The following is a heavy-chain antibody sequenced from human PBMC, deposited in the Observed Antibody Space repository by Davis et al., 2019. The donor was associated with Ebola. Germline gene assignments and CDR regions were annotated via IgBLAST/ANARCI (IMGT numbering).Heavy chain of an antibody. V-gene: IGHV1-69*13. D-gene: IGHD3-3*01. CDR1: GYTFTSSG. CDR3: AHVYDFWSGFAYYYYGMDV. CDR2: IIPIFGTA. Sequence: AASVKVSCKASGYTFTSSGISWVRQAPGQGLEWMGGIIPIFGTANYAQKFQGRVTITADESTSTAYMELSSLRSEDTAVYYCAHVYDFWSGFAYYYYGMDVWGQGTTVTVPS. J-gene: IGHJ6*02.